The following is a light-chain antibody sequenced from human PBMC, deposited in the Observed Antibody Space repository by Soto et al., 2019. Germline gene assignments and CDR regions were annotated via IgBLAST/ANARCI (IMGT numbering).Light chain of an antibody. J-gene: IGKJ1*01. CDR1: QSIGYY. V-gene: IGKV3-11*01. CDR2: DAS. CDR3: QQRGNWPPTWT. Sequence: EIVLTQSPATLSLSPGERATLSCRASQSIGYYLAWYQEKPGQAPRLLIYDASIRATGIPARFSGSWSGTDFTLTINGLEPEESAVYYCQQRGNWPPTWTFGQGTKLEIK.